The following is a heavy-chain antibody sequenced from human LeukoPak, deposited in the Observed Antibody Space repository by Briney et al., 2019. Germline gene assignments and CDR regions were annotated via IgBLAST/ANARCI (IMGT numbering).Heavy chain of an antibody. CDR3: ARAVTIFGVVIGNFDH. J-gene: IGHJ4*02. V-gene: IGHV1-18*01. Sequence: ASVKVSCKASGYTFTSYGISWVRQAPGQGLEWMGWISAYNGNTNYAQKLQGRVTMTTGTSTSTAYMELRSLRSDDTAVYYCARAVTIFGVVIGNFDHWGQGTLVTVSS. CDR1: GYTFTSYG. D-gene: IGHD3-3*01. CDR2: ISAYNGNT.